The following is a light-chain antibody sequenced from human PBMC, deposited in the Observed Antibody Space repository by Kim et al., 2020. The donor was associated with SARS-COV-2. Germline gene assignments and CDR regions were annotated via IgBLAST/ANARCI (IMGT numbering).Light chain of an antibody. CDR2: YDS. J-gene: IGLJ3*02. CDR3: QVWDSSSDHWV. V-gene: IGLV3-21*04. CDR1: NIGSKS. Sequence: ATGKTARITCGGNNIGSKSVHWYQQKPGQAPVLVIYYDSDRASGIPERFSGSNSGNTATLTISRVEAGDEDDYYCQVWDSSSDHWVFGGGTQLTVL.